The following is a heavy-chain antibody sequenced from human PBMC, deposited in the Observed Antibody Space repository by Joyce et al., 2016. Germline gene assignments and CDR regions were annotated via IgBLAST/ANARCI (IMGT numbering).Heavy chain of an antibody. CDR3: AKARRNNGGWFDP. V-gene: IGHV4-30-4*01. D-gene: IGHD2/OR15-2a*01. Sequence: QVQLQESGPGLVKPSQTLSLTCTVSGGSIRSGDYYWSWIRKPPGKGLEWIGYIHYGGSTYHNPSLKRRVTISVDTSKNQFSLRLSSVTAADTAVYYCAKARRNNGGWFDPWGQGTLVTVSS. J-gene: IGHJ5*02. CDR2: IHYGGST. CDR1: GGSIRSGDYY.